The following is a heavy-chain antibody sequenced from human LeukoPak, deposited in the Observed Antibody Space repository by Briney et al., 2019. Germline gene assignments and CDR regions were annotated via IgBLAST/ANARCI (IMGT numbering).Heavy chain of an antibody. CDR3: TTDRYYYDSSGYHWYFDY. CDR1: GFTLSNAW. CDR2: IKSKTDGGTT. D-gene: IGHD3-22*01. Sequence: GGSLRLSCAASGFTLSNAWMSWVRQAPGKGLEWVGRIKSKTDGGTTDYAAPVKGRFTISRDDSKNTLYLQMNSLKTEDTAVYYCTTDRYYYDSSGYHWYFDYWGQGTLVTVSS. J-gene: IGHJ4*02. V-gene: IGHV3-15*01.